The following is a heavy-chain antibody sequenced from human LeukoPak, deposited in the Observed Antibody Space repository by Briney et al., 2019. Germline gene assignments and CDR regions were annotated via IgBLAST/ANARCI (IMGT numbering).Heavy chain of an antibody. D-gene: IGHD4-23*01. J-gene: IGHJ5*02. V-gene: IGHV1-8*01. CDR2: MKPKSGET. Sequence: ASVKVSCKASGYSLTNYDINWVRQATGQGLEWMGWMKPKSGETGYAQKFQGRAIMTRDTPTNTAYMELRSLTSEDTAVYYCARDYGGNSGWFDPWGQGTVVTVSS. CDR3: ARDYGGNSGWFDP. CDR1: GYSLTNYD.